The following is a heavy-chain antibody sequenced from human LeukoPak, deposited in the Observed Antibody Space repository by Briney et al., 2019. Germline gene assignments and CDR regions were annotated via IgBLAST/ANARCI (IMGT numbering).Heavy chain of an antibody. Sequence: SVPVSCKASGYTFTSYGISWVRQAPGQGLEWMGWISAYNGKTNYTQKLQGRVTMTTDTSTSTAYMELRSLRSDDTAVYYCARDRVYIVAVTPRDRFDYWGQGTPVTVSS. CDR2: ISAYNGKT. D-gene: IGHD2-21*02. J-gene: IGHJ4*02. V-gene: IGHV1-18*01. CDR1: GYTFTSYG. CDR3: ARDRVYIVAVTPRDRFDY.